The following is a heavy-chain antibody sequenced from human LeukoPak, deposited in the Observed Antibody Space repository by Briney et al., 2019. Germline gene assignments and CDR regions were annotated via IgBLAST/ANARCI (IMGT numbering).Heavy chain of an antibody. CDR1: GFTFSSYG. CDR3: AKGPKLRFLEWFHHPHLDY. V-gene: IGHV3-30*18. CDR2: ISYDGSNK. Sequence: GGSLRLSCAASGFTFSSYGMHWVRQAPGKGLEWVAVISYDGSNKYYADSVKGRFTISRDNSKNTLYLQMNSLRAEDTAVCYCAKGPKLRFLEWFHHPHLDYWGQGTLVTVSS. D-gene: IGHD3-3*01. J-gene: IGHJ4*02.